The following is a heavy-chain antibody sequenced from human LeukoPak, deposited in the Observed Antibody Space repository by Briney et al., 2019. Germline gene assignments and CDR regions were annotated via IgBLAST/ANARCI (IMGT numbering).Heavy chain of an antibody. V-gene: IGHV4-4*02. D-gene: IGHD2/OR15-2a*01. CDR1: GGSISDSNW. CDR2: IDHRGST. Sequence: SETLSLTCAVSGGSISDSNWWNWVRQPPGKGLEWIGEIDHRGSTNYNPSLRSRVTISIDKSKNQFSLKVTSVTAADTAVYYCETTLTYTYMDVWGKGTTVTVSS. J-gene: IGHJ6*03. CDR3: ETTLTYTYMDV.